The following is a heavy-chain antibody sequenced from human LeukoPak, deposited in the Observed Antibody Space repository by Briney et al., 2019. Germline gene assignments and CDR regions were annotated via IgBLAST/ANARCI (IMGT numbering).Heavy chain of an antibody. D-gene: IGHD1-26*01. V-gene: IGHV3-48*04. J-gene: IGHJ4*02. CDR3: ARVSGSYGDSAY. CDR1: GFTFSSYI. Sequence: GGSLRLSCAASGFTFSSYIMNWVRQAPGKGLEWISYITSSSSSMYYADSVKGRFTISRDNAKNSLYLQMNSLRAEDTAVYYCARVSGSYGDSAYWGQGTLVTVSS. CDR2: ITSSSSSM.